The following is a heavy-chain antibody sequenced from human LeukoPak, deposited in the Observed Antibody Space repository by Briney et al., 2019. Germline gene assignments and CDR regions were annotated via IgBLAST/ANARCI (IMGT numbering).Heavy chain of an antibody. D-gene: IGHD2-15*01. CDR1: GFTFRTYV. CDR2: ISGDGYST. Sequence: GASLRLSCSASGFTFRTYVVYWVRQAPGRGLEYVSAISGDGYSTYADSVKGRFTISRDNSKNTLYLQMSSLRAENTAVYYCVKAQGYCSGGTCYFDYWGQGTLVTVSS. J-gene: IGHJ4*02. V-gene: IGHV3-64D*06. CDR3: VKAQGYCSGGTCYFDY.